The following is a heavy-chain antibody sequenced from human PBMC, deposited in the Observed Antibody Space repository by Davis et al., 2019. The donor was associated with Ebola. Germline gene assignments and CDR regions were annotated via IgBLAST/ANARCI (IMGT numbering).Heavy chain of an antibody. D-gene: IGHD1-20*01. CDR3: SRAEYNWNYFAY. CDR1: GYTFTSYG. V-gene: IGHV1-18*01. J-gene: IGHJ4*02. CDR2: ISAYNGNT. Sequence: ASVKVSCKASGYTFTSYGISWVRQAPGQGLEWMGWISAYNGNTNYAQKLQGRVTMTTDTSTSTAYMELRSLRSDDTAVYYCSRAEYNWNYFAYWGQGTLVTVSS.